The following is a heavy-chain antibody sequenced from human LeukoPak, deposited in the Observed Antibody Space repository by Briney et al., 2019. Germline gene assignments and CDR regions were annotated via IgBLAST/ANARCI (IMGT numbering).Heavy chain of an antibody. D-gene: IGHD6-6*01. V-gene: IGHV3-49*04. CDR3: ARHAIGWQLLGAPKQRYYMDV. J-gene: IGHJ6*03. CDR1: GFTFGDYA. CDR2: IRSKAYGGTT. Sequence: PGGSLRLSCTASGFTFGDYAMSWVRQAPGKGLEWVGFIRSKAYGGTTEYAASVKGRFTISRDNAKNSLYLQMNSLRAEDTAVYYCARHAIGWQLLGAPKQRYYMDVWGKGTTVTVSS.